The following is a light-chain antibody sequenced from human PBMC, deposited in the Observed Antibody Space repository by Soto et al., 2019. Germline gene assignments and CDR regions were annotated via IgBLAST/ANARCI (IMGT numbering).Light chain of an antibody. V-gene: IGLV2-14*01. CDR2: DVN. J-gene: IGLJ1*01. Sequence: QSVLTQPASVSGSPGQSITISCTGTSGDVGVYNYVSWYQQHPGKAPKLMIYDVNNRPSGVSNRFSGSKSGNTASLTIPGLQAEDEADYYCSSYTTSSTRVFGTGTKVTVL. CDR3: SSYTTSSTRV. CDR1: SGDVGVYNY.